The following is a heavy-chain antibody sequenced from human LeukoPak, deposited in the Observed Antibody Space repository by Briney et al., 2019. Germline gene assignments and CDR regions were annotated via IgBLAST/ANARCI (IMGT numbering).Heavy chain of an antibody. CDR1: GLTFSNYA. V-gene: IGHV3-30*04. CDR3: ARSPTTMVAATMLDY. D-gene: IGHD2-15*01. J-gene: IGHJ4*02. Sequence: TGGSLRLSCAASGLTFSNYAMHWVRQAPGKGLEWVAVISYDASNKYYADSVKGRFTISRDNSKSTLYLQMNSLRAEDTAVYYCARSPTTMVAATMLDYWGQGTLVTVSS. CDR2: ISYDASNK.